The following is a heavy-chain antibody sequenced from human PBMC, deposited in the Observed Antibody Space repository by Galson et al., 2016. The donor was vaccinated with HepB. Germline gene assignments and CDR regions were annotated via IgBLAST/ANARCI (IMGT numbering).Heavy chain of an antibody. CDR1: GFTFSDYY. CDR3: ARPLPNVGYGMDV. J-gene: IGHJ6*02. CDR2: ISNDGSNK. D-gene: IGHD2-15*01. V-gene: IGHV3-30*14. Sequence: SLRLSCAASGFTFSDYYMNWVRQAPGKGLEWLAVISNDGSNKYFADSVKGRFTISRHNSKNTLYLQMNSLRTEDTAVYYCARPLPNVGYGMDVWGQGTTVTVSS.